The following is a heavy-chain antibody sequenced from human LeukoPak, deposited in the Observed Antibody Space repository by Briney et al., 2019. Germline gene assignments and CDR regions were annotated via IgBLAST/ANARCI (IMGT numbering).Heavy chain of an antibody. V-gene: IGHV4-39*01. Sequence: RSSETLSLTCTVSGGSISSSSYFWGWIRQPPGKGLGWIGSIYYSGSTYYNPSLKSRVTISVDTSKNQFSLKLSSVTAADTAVYYCARHAIVGATPYYFAYWGQGTLVTVSS. CDR2: IYYSGST. CDR1: GGSISSSSYF. J-gene: IGHJ4*02. CDR3: ARHAIVGATPYYFAY. D-gene: IGHD1-26*01.